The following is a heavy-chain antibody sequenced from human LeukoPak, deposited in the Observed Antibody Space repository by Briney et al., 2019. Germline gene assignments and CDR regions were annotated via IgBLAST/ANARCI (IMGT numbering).Heavy chain of an antibody. V-gene: IGHV1-8*01. D-gene: IGHD6-19*01. CDR1: GYIFTSYH. CDR3: ARPSGGWYYYYMDV. CDR2: MNPNTGDT. J-gene: IGHJ6*03. Sequence: ASVKASCKASGYIFTSYHINWVRRAAGQGLEWMGWMNPNTGDTGYAQKFKGRVTMTRNTSISTAYMELSSLRSEDTAVYYCARPSGGWYYYYMDVWGKGTTVTVSS.